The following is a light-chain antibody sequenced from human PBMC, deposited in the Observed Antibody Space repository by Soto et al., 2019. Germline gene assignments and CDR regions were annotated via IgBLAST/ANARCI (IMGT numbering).Light chain of an antibody. V-gene: IGLV3-21*04. CDR2: YDS. CDR1: NIGIKS. CDR3: QVWDSSSDHYV. Sequence: SYELTQPPSVSVAPGKTARITCGGTNIGIKSVHWYQQKPGQAPVLVIYYDSDRPSGIPERFSGSNSGNTATLTISRVEAGDEADYYCQVWDSSSDHYVFGTGTKLTVL. J-gene: IGLJ1*01.